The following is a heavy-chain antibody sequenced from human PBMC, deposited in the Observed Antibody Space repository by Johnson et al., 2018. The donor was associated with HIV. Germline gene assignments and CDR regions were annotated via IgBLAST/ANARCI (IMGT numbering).Heavy chain of an antibody. D-gene: IGHD1-26*01. CDR2: IHGGGSV. Sequence: VQLVESGGGLIQRGGSLRLSCVASDFSVSKNYMSWVRQAPGQGLEWVSVIHGGGSVLYAESVRGRFTISKDNSKNTLYLRMSGLRAEDTAFYYCARAVGGSYGGAFDIWGHGTVVTVAS. V-gene: IGHV3-53*01. CDR3: ARAVGGSYGGAFDI. J-gene: IGHJ3*02. CDR1: DFSVSKNY.